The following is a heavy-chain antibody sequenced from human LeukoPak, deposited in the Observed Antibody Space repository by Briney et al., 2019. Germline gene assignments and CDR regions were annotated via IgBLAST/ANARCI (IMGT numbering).Heavy chain of an antibody. CDR2: ISGSGGST. V-gene: IGHV3-23*01. CDR1: GFTFSSYA. J-gene: IGHJ5*02. CDR3: ANASYKWSGICQSWFDP. Sequence: PGGSLRLSCAASGFTFSSYAMSWVRQAPGKGLEWVSAISGSGGSTYYADSVKGRFTISRDNSKNTLYLQMNSLRSEDTAVYYCANASYKWSGICQSWFDPWGQGTLVTVPS. D-gene: IGHD1-20*01.